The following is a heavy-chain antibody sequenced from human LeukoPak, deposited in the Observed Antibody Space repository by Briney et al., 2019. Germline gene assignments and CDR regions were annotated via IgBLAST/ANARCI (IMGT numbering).Heavy chain of an antibody. CDR1: GGSISSYY. Sequence: SETLSLTCTVSGGSISSYYWSWIRQPAGKGLEWIGRIYTSGSTNYNPSLKSRVTMSVDTSKNQFSPKLSSVTAADTAVYYCATESVVPAARQESYYYYYMDVWGKGTTVTVSS. V-gene: IGHV4-4*07. J-gene: IGHJ6*03. CDR2: IYTSGST. CDR3: ATESVVPAARQESYYYYYMDV. D-gene: IGHD2-2*01.